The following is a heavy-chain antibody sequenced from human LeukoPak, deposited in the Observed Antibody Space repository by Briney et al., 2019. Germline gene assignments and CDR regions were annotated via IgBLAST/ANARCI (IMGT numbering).Heavy chain of an antibody. CDR2: ISDSGGGT. CDR1: GFTFSSYA. J-gene: IGHJ4*02. V-gene: IGHV3-23*01. Sequence: GGSLRLSCAASGFTFSSYAISWVRQAPGKGLEWVSAISDSGGGTYYSNSVKGRFTISRDNSKNTLYLQMNSLRAEDTAVYYCAKEARCYDICTIDYWGQGTLVTVSS. D-gene: IGHD3-9*01. CDR3: AKEARCYDICTIDY.